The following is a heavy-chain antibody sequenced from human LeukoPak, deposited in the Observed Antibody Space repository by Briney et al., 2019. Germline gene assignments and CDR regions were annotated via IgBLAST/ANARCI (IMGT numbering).Heavy chain of an antibody. CDR2: IKSKTDGGTT. V-gene: IGHV3-15*01. D-gene: IGHD3-10*01. J-gene: IGHJ6*03. Sequence: GGSLRLSCAASGFTFFNAWMSWVRQAPGKGLEWVGRIKSKTDGGTTDYAAPVKGRFTISRDDSKDTLFLQMNSLRAEDTAVYYCARDGEVYPYYMDVWGKGTTVTVSS. CDR1: GFTFFNAW. CDR3: ARDGEVYPYYMDV.